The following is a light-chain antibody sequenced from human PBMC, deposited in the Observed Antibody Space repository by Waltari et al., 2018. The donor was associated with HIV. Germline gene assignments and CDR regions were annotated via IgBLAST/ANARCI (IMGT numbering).Light chain of an antibody. Sequence: QAVLTQPPSASASSGQKITISFSGGDSNAGRNNVYWYHQFPGGSPKLLLYKNNQRAAGVPDRFSGSKSGTSASLTISGLRSEDEGIYFCGVWDDNLRGVFGGGTRLTVL. CDR2: KNN. CDR1: DSNAGRNN. V-gene: IGLV1-47*01. CDR3: GVWDDNLRGV. J-gene: IGLJ2*01.